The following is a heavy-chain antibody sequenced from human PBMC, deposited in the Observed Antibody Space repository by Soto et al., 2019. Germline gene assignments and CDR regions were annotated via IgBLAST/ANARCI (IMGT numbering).Heavy chain of an antibody. V-gene: IGHV3-23*01. CDR3: AAIWPDSSGYSAFDI. CDR1: GFTFSSYA. J-gene: IGHJ3*02. D-gene: IGHD3-22*01. CDR2: IIGIGGST. Sequence: GGSLRLSCAASGFTFSSYAMSWVRQAPGKGLEWVSVIIGIGGSTYYADSVKGRFTISRDNSKNTLYLQMNSLRAEDTAVYYCAAIWPDSSGYSAFDIWGQGTMVTVSS.